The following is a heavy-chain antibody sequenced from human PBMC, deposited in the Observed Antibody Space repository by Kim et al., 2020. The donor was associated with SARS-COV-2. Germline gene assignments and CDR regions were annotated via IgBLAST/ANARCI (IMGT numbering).Heavy chain of an antibody. D-gene: IGHD6-6*01. Sequence: GGSLRLSCAASGFTFSSYGMHWVRQAPGKGLEWVAVIWDDGSNKYYADSVKGRFTISRDNSKNTLYLQMNSLRAEATAVYYCAKVSSSSKYYFDYWGQGTLVTVSS. J-gene: IGHJ4*02. V-gene: IGHV3-33*06. CDR3: AKVSSSSKYYFDY. CDR2: IWDDGSNK. CDR1: GFTFSSYG.